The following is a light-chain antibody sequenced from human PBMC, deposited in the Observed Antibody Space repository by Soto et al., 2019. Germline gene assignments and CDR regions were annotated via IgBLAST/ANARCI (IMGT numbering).Light chain of an antibody. CDR3: SSYTSSSSYV. J-gene: IGLJ1*01. Sequence: QPASVSGSPGQSITISCTGTSSDVGGYKYVSWYQQYPGKAPKLMIYDVSNRPSGVSNRFSGSKSGNTASLTISGLQAEDEADYYCSSYTSSSSYVFGTGTKVTVL. V-gene: IGLV2-14*03. CDR1: SSDVGGYKY. CDR2: DVS.